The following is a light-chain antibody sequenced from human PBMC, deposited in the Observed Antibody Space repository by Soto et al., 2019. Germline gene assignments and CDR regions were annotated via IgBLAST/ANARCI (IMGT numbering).Light chain of an antibody. Sequence: DVVLTQSPLSLPVTPGQPASISCRSSQSLVHSDGTTYLNWFQQRPGQSPRRLIYQLSKRDSGVPDRFSGSGSGADFKLQISRVEAEDVGVYYCLQGTHWPYTFGQGTKLEIQ. J-gene: IGKJ2*01. V-gene: IGKV2-30*02. CDR1: QSLVHSDGTTY. CDR2: QLS. CDR3: LQGTHWPYT.